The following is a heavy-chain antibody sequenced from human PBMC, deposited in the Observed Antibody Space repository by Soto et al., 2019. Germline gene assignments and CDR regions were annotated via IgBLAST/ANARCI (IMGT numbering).Heavy chain of an antibody. CDR2: IIPIFSTP. D-gene: IGHD2-15*01. CDR3: ARDKDRQQLGGNYYYGIDV. CDR1: GGTFGNSA. V-gene: IGHV1-69*13. Sequence: GTSVKLSCEACGGTFGNSAISWVRQAPRQGLEWMGGIIPIFSTPDYAQKFQGRVTITADESTTTAYMELTSLKSEDTAVYYCARDKDRQQLGGNYYYGIDVWGQGTTVTVSS. J-gene: IGHJ6*02.